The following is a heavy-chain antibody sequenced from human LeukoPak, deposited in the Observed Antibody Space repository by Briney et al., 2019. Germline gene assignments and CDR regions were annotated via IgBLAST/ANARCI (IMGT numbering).Heavy chain of an antibody. CDR1: GGSISSGGNY. CDR2: IYYSGST. D-gene: IGHD2-2*02. Sequence: SSETLSLTCTVSGGSISSGGNYWSWIRQPPGKGLEWIGYIYYSGSTYYNPSLKSRVTISVDTSKNQFSLKLSSVTAADTAVYYCARGYQLLYFDYWGQGTLVTVSS. CDR3: ARGYQLLYFDY. V-gene: IGHV4-30-4*08. J-gene: IGHJ4*02.